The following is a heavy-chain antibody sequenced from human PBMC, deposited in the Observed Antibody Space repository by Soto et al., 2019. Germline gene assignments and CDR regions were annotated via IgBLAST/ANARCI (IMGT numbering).Heavy chain of an antibody. V-gene: IGHV3-64*01. Sequence: GGSLRLSCAASGFTFSRYAMRWVRQAPGKGLEYVSAISSNGGSTYYANSVKGRFTISRDNSKNTLYLQMGSLRAEDMAVYHCARATSDRAMVFDYWGQGTLVTVSS. D-gene: IGHD5-18*01. J-gene: IGHJ4*02. CDR3: ARATSDRAMVFDY. CDR1: GFTFSRYA. CDR2: ISSNGGST.